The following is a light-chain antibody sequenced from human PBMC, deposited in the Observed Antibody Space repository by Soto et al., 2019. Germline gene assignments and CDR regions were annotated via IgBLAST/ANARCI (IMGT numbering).Light chain of an antibody. V-gene: IGLV2-8*01. J-gene: IGLJ1*01. CDR1: SSDVGGYNY. CDR2: EVS. CDR3: SPYGGSNIFFV. Sequence: QSALTQPPSASGSPGQSVTISCTGTSSDVGGYNYVSWYQQHPGKAPKLMIYEVSKRPSGVPDRFSGSKSGNTASLTVSGLQAEDGADFYCSPYGGSNIFFVFGTGTKVPVL.